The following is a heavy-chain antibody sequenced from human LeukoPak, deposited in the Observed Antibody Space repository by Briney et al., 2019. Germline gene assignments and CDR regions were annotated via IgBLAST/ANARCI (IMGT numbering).Heavy chain of an antibody. CDR3: ARVWDYYFDSSGYNGDFDQ. Sequence: GGSLRLSCAASGFTFDDYGMSWVRQAPGKGLEWISGINWNGRSTGYADSVRGRFTISRDNAKNSLYLQMNTLRAEDTALYYCARVWDYYFDSSGYNGDFDQWGQGTLVTVSS. V-gene: IGHV3-20*04. CDR1: GFTFDDYG. D-gene: IGHD3-22*01. CDR2: INWNGRST. J-gene: IGHJ4*02.